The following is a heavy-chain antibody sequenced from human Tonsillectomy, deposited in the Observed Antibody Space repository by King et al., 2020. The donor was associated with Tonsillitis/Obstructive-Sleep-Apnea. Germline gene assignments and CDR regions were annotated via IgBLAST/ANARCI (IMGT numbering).Heavy chain of an antibody. CDR3: ARDLEYCSSTSCYYHAFDI. V-gene: IGHV4-59*01. D-gene: IGHD2-2*01. CDR2: IYYSGST. J-gene: IGHJ3*02. CDR1: GGSISSYY. Sequence: HVQLQESGPGLVKPSETLSLTCTVSGGSISSYYWSWIRQPPGKGLEWIGYIYYSGSTNYNPSLKSRVTISVDTSKNQFSLKLSSVTAADTAVYYCARDLEYCSSTSCYYHAFDIWGQGIMVTVSS.